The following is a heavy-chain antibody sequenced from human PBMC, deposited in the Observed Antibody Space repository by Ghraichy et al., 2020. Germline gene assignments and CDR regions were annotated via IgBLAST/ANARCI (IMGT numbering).Heavy chain of an antibody. V-gene: IGHV4-31*03. CDR3: ARDPMYYYGSEGMDV. D-gene: IGHD3-10*01. J-gene: IGHJ6*02. Sequence: SETLSLTCTVSGGSISSGGYYWSWIRQHPGKGLEWIGYIYYSGSTYYNPSLKSRVTISVDTSKNQFSLKLSSVTAADTAVYYCARDPMYYYGSEGMDVWGQGTTVTVSS. CDR1: GGSISSGGYY. CDR2: IYYSGST.